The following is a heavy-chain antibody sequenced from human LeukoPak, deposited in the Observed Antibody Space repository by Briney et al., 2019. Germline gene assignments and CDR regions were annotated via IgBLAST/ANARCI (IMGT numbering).Heavy chain of an antibody. CDR1: GGSISSYY. CDR2: IYYSGST. J-gene: IGHJ3*02. CDR3: ARSDNSDALDAFDI. Sequence: SETLSLTCTVSGGSISSYYWSWIRQPPGKGLEWIGYIYYSGSTNYNPSLKSRATISVDMSKNQFSLILNSVTAADTAVYYCARSDNSDALDAFDIWGPGTLVTVSS. V-gene: IGHV4-59*08. D-gene: IGHD6-19*01.